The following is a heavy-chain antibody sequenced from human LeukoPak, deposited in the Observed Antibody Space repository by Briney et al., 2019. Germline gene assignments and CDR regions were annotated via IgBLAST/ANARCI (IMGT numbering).Heavy chain of an antibody. CDR3: ARGITMVRGVIAYYYYYGMDV. V-gene: IGHV6-1*01. Sequence: SQTLSLTCAISGDSVSSNSAAWNWIRQSPSRGLEWLGRTYYRSKWYNDYAVSVKSRITINPDTSKNQFSLQLNSVTPEDTAVYYCARGITMVRGVIAYYYYYGMDVWGQGTLVTVSS. J-gene: IGHJ6*02. D-gene: IGHD3-10*01. CDR2: TYYRSKWYN. CDR1: GDSVSSNSAA.